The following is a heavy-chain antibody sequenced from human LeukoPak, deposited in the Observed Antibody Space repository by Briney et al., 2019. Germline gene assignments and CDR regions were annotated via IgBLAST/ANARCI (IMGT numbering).Heavy chain of an antibody. D-gene: IGHD3-22*01. CDR1: GFTFSSYA. J-gene: IGHJ3*02. CDR2: ISSSSSYI. CDR3: ARDAAPSYYDSGHAFDI. Sequence: KTGGSLRLSCAASGFTFSSYAMNWVRQAPGKGLDWVSSISSSSSYIYYADSLKGRFTISRDNAKNSLYLQMNSLRAEDTAVYYCARDAAPSYYDSGHAFDIWGQGTMVTVSS. V-gene: IGHV3-21*01.